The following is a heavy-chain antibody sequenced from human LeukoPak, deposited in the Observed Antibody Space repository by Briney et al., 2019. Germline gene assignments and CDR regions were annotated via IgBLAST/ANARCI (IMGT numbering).Heavy chain of an antibody. CDR3: ASSEWNYAR. D-gene: IGHD1-7*01. CDR1: GGSISSYY. V-gene: IGHV4-59*08. Sequence: SETLSLTCTVSGGSISSYYWSWMRQPSGKGLEWIGYIHYSGNTNYNPSLKSRVTISLGTSRTQFSLKLTSVTAADTAVYYCASSEWNYARWGQGILVTVSS. CDR2: IHYSGNT. J-gene: IGHJ4*02.